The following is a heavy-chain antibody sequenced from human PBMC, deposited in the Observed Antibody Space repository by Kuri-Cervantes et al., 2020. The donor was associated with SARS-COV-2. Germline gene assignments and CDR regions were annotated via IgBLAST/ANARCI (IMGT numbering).Heavy chain of an antibody. CDR1: GFTFGDYA. V-gene: IGHV3-23*01. J-gene: IGHJ4*02. CDR3: ARDKSYGFWREPFDY. Sequence: GESLKISCVGSGFTFGDYAMSRVRQSPGKGLEWVSAISGSGSNTYYADSVKGRFIISRDNSKNTLYLQMDSLRADDTAVYFCARDKSYGFWREPFDYWGQGTPVTVSS. D-gene: IGHD3/OR15-3a*01. CDR2: ISGSGSNT.